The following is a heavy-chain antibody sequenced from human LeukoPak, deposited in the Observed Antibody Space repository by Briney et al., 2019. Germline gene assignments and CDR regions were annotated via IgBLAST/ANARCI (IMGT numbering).Heavy chain of an antibody. CDR3: ARHRDDLGFDY. Sequence: ASVKVSCKASGGTFSSYAISWVRQAPGQGVEWMGRIIPILGIANYAQKFQGRVTITADKSTSTAYMELSSLRSEDTAVYYCARHRDDLGFDYWGQGTLVTVSS. CDR1: GGTFSSYA. V-gene: IGHV1-69*04. CDR2: IIPILGIA. D-gene: IGHD3-16*01. J-gene: IGHJ4*02.